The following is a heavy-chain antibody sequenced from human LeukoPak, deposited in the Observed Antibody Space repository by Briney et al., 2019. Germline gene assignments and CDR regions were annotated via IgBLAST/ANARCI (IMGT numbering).Heavy chain of an antibody. D-gene: IGHD3-9*01. Sequence: GGSLRLSCAASGFTFSSYGMHWVRQAPGKGLEWVSFIRYDGSDKYYADSVRGRFTISRDNSKNTLYLQMNSLRAEDTAVYYCARGEALRYFDWLLGYSSCYYMDVWGKGTTVTISS. CDR2: IRYDGSDK. CDR1: GFTFSSYG. V-gene: IGHV3-30*02. CDR3: ARGEALRYFDWLLGYSSCYYMDV. J-gene: IGHJ6*03.